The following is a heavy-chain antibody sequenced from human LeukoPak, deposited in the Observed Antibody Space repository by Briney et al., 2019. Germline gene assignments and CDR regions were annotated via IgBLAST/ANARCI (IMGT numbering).Heavy chain of an antibody. Sequence: ASVKVSCKASGYTFTRYGISWVRQAPGQGLEWMGWISAYNGNTNYAQKLQGRVTMTTDTSTSTAYMELRSLRSDDTAVYYCARVQGSDYDILTGYPNWFDPWGQGTLVTVSS. J-gene: IGHJ5*02. CDR2: ISAYNGNT. CDR1: GYTFTRYG. V-gene: IGHV1-18*01. CDR3: ARVQGSDYDILTGYPNWFDP. D-gene: IGHD3-9*01.